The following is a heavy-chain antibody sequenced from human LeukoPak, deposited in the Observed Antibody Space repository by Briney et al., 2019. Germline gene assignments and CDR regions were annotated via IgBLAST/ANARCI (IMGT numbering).Heavy chain of an antibody. J-gene: IGHJ5*02. V-gene: IGHV4-59*01. CDR3: AGLNSWFDP. CDR1: GDSISTYY. CDR2: IYYSGST. Sequence: PSETLSLTCTVSGDSISTYYWSWIRQPPGKGLEWIGYIYYSGSTNYNPSLKSRVTISVDTSKNQFSLKLSSVTAAATAVYYCAGLNSWFDPWGQGTLVTVPS.